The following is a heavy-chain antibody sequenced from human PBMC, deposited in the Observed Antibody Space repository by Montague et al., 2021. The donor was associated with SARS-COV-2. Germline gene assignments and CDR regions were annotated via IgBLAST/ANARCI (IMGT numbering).Heavy chain of an antibody. Sequence: SETLSLTCTVSGYSISSGYYWGWIRQPPGKGLEWIGSIYHSGSTYYNPSLKSRVTISVDTSKNQFSLKLSSVTAEDTAVYYCAVNSNYYYDDGMDVWGQGTTVTVSS. D-gene: IGHD4-11*01. CDR2: IYHSGST. J-gene: IGHJ6*02. V-gene: IGHV4-38-2*02. CDR3: AVNSNYYYDDGMDV. CDR1: GYSISSGYY.